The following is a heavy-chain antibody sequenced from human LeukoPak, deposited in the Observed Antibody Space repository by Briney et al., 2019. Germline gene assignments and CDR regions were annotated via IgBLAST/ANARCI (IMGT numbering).Heavy chain of an antibody. CDR1: GGSFSGYY. CDR2: INHSGST. D-gene: IGHD6-19*01. Sequence: PSETLSLTCAVSGGSFSGYYWSWIRQPPGKGLEWIGEINHSGSTNYNPSLKSRVTISLDTSKNQFSLKLSSVTAADTAVYYCARRMGLRQWLVQRYFDYWGQGTLVTVSS. CDR3: ARRMGLRQWLVQRYFDY. J-gene: IGHJ4*02. V-gene: IGHV4-34*01.